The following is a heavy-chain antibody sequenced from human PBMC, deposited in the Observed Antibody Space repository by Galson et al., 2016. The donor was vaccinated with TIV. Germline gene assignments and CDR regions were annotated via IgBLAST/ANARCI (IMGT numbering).Heavy chain of an antibody. CDR1: GFDFGSYA. J-gene: IGHJ4*02. CDR3: AREVAADGELDY. Sequence: SLRLSCAASGFDFGSYALSWVHLAPGKGLEWISGISASGTGPDYADSVKGRFTISRDNSKNTLYLQMASLRGDDTATYYCAREVAADGELDYWGQGTLVIVS. V-gene: IGHV3-23*01. CDR2: ISASGTGP. D-gene: IGHD6-13*01.